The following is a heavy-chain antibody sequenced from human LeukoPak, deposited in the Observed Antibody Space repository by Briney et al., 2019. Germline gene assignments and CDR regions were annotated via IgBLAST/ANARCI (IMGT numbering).Heavy chain of an antibody. V-gene: IGHV1-69*05. D-gene: IGHD3-10*01. CDR2: IIPIFGTA. CDR1: GGSFSSYA. CDR3: ARYHGSGSYYLDY. Sequence: ASVKVSCKASGGSFSSYAISWVRQAPGQGLEWMGRIIPIFGTANYAQKFQGRVTITTDESTSTAYMELSSLRSEDTAVYYCARYHGSGSYYLDYWGQGTLVTVSS. J-gene: IGHJ4*02.